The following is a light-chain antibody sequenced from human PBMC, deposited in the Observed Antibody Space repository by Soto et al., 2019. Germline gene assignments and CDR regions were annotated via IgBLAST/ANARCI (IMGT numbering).Light chain of an antibody. J-gene: IGKJ2*01. CDR2: WAS. V-gene: IGKV4-1*01. CDR3: QQYYSSPYT. CDR1: QSVLYSSNNKNY. Sequence: DIVMTQSPDSLAVSLGERATINCKSSQSVLYSSNNKNYLAWYQQRPRQPPKLLIYWASTRESGVPDRFNGSGSGTDFTLTVTSLHAEDVAVYYCQQYYSSPYTFGQGTKLEIK.